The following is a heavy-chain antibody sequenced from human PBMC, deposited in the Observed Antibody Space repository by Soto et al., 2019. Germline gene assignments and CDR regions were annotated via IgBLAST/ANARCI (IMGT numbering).Heavy chain of an antibody. CDR3: AKDHTPVVTAIPPDY. CDR1: GFTFSSYA. CDR2: ISGSGGST. Sequence: QSVGSLRLSCAASGFTFSSYAMSWVRQAPGKGLEWVSAISGSGGSTYYADSVKGRFTVSRDNSKNTLYLQMNSLRAEDTAVYYCAKDHTPVVTAIPPDYWGQGTLVTVSS. J-gene: IGHJ4*02. V-gene: IGHV3-23*01. D-gene: IGHD2-21*02.